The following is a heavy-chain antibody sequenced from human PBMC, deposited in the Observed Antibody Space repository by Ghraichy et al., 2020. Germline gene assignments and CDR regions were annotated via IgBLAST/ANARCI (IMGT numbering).Heavy chain of an antibody. J-gene: IGHJ6*02. Sequence: GGSLRLSCVGSGLTLRTYSMNWVRQAPGKGLEWVSYITSSSRTKSYADSVKGRFTISRDNAQDSLYLQMNNLRDEDTAIYYCARGSRVVRFYYYDGMDVWGQGTTVTVSS. CDR1: GLTLRTYS. CDR2: ITSSSRTK. V-gene: IGHV3-48*02. CDR3: ARGSRVVRFYYYDGMDV. D-gene: IGHD4-23*01.